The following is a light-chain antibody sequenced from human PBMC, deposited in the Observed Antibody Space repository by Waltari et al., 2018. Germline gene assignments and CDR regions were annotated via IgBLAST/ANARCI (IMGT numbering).Light chain of an antibody. CDR2: ENH. J-gene: IGLJ3*02. CDR3: QSSDSSTWV. Sequence: QQRPGTTPTTLIYENHQRPSGVPDRFSGSIDISSNSASLTISQLKTEDEADYYCQSSDSSTWVFGGGTKLTVL. V-gene: IGLV6-57*01.